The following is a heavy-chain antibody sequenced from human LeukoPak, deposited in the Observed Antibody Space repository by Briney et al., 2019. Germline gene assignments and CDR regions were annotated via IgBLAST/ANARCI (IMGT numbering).Heavy chain of an antibody. CDR1: GYTFTGYY. Sequence: ASVKVSCKASGYTFTGYYMHWVRQAPGQGLEWMGWINPNSGGTNYAQKFQGRVTMTRDTSISTAYMELSRLRSDDTAVYYCARDSWPGTPSGSYQPWGQGTLVTVSS. V-gene: IGHV1-2*02. J-gene: IGHJ5*02. CDR3: ARDSWPGTPSGSYQP. D-gene: IGHD1-26*01. CDR2: INPNSGGT.